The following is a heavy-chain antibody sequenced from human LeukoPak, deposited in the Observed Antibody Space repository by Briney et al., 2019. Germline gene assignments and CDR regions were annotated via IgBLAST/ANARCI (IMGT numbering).Heavy chain of an antibody. D-gene: IGHD2-15*01. CDR3: ARVSDNGFGYCSGGSCYRFDP. Sequence: SVKVSCKASGGTFSSYAISWVRQAPGQGLEWMGGIIPIFGTANYAQKFQGRVTITADESTSTAYMELSSLRSEDTAVYYCARVSDNGFGYCSGGSCYRFDPWGQGTLVTVSS. CDR1: GGTFSSYA. J-gene: IGHJ5*02. CDR2: IIPIFGTA. V-gene: IGHV1-69*13.